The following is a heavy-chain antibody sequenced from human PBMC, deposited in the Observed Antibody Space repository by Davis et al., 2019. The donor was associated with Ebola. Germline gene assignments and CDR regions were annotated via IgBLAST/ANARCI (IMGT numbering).Heavy chain of an antibody. J-gene: IGHJ6*04. D-gene: IGHD3-3*01. V-gene: IGHV3-23*01. CDR3: AKSGLSFGVVKYHYGMDV. Sequence: GESLKISCAASGFTFSSYGMHWVRQAPGKGLEWVSTFGTGGDTYYADSVKGRFTISRDNSKNTLYLQMNSLRAEDTAVYYCAKSGLSFGVVKYHYGMDVWGKGTTVTVSS. CDR1: GFTFSSYG. CDR2: FGTGGDT.